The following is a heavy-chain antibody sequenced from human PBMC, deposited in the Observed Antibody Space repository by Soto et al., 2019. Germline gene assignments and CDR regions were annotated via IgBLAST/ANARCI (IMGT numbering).Heavy chain of an antibody. CDR2: SYYSGST. V-gene: IGHV4-61*01. D-gene: IGHD3-22*01. CDR1: CGSVSSGSYY. J-gene: IGHJ5*02. CDR3: ARDDKSGYFGPSYNWFDP. Sequence: QVQLQESGPGLVKPSETLSLTGTVSCGSVSSGSYYWSWIRQPPGKGLEWIGYSYYSGSTNYNPSLKSRVTISVDTSKNQFSLKLSSVTAADTAVYYCARDDKSGYFGPSYNWFDPCVQGTLVTVS.